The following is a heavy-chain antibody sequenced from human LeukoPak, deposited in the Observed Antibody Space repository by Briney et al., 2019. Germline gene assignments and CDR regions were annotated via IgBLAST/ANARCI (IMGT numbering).Heavy chain of an antibody. CDR1: GFSFSSNN. J-gene: IGHJ4*02. D-gene: IGHD1-26*01. Sequence: GGSLRLSCAASGFSFSSNNMHWVRQAPGKGLEWLAFMGSDGVTKYYTDSVRGRFSVSRDTSKDTLYLQMNSLRAEDTAVYYCAGDHMWGFDHWGQGTPVTVSS. V-gene: IGHV3-30*02. CDR2: MGSDGVTK. CDR3: AGDHMWGFDH.